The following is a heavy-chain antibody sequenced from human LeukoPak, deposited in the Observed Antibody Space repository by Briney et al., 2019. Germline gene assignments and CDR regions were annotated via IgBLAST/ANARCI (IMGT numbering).Heavy chain of an antibody. CDR3: ARYGDTAPFDY. D-gene: IGHD5-18*01. CDR2: INPNSGDT. CDR1: GYTFTDRY. J-gene: IGHJ4*02. V-gene: IGHV1-2*02. Sequence: ASVKVSCKASGYTFTDRYMHWVRQAPGQGLEWMGWINPNSGDTNYAQRFQGRVTLTRDTSISTAYMELTRLRSDVTAVYYCARYGDTAPFDYWGQGTLVTVSS.